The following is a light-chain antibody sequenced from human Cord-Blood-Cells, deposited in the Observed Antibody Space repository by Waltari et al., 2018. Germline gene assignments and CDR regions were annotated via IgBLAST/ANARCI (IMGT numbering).Light chain of an antibody. Sequence: TQLTQSPSSLSASVVARVTITCQASQDISNSLNWYQQKPGKAPKLLIYDASNLEKGVPSRFSGSGSGTDFTFTISSLQPEDIATYYCQQYDNLPFTFGPGTKVDIK. CDR2: DAS. CDR3: QQYDNLPFT. CDR1: QDISNS. J-gene: IGKJ3*01. V-gene: IGKV1-33*01.